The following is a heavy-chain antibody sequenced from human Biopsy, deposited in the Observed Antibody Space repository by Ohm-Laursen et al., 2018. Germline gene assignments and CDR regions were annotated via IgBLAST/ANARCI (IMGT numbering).Heavy chain of an antibody. V-gene: IGHV4-61*01. D-gene: IGHD5-12*01. J-gene: IGHJ3*02. CDR2: IYSGGNT. CDR3: AGRPWPNAFDI. CDR1: GDSLSSGPDN. Sequence: TLSLTCTVSGDSLSSGPDNWSWIRQPPGQGLEYIGFIYSGGNTNYNPSLKSRVTISADTSRNQFSLKLSSVTAADTAVYYCAGRPWPNAFDIWGQGTMVTVSS.